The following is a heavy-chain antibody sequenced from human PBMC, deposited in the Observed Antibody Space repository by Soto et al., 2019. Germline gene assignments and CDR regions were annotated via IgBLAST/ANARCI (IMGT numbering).Heavy chain of an antibody. D-gene: IGHD2-8*01. CDR3: AKDSLPLSNSLYSLFPDS. CDR1: GFTFSSFA. J-gene: IGHJ4*02. V-gene: IGHV3-23*01. Sequence: GGSLRLSCAASGFTFSSFAMTWVRRAPGRGLEWVSSITGDAYNTYYADSVKGRFTISRDNSNNTLFLQMTSLRAEDTAIYYCAKDSLPLSNSLYSLFPDSWGRGTLVTVSS. CDR2: ITGDAYNT.